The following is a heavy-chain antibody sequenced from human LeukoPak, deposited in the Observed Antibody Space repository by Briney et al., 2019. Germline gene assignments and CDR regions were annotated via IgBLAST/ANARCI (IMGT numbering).Heavy chain of an antibody. V-gene: IGHV3-30-3*01. CDR2: ISYDGSNN. D-gene: IGHD3-10*01. CDR3: ARHSGSGSYSNADY. CDR1: GFTFSSYA. Sequence: GGSLRLSCAASGFTFSSYAMHWVRQAPGKGLEWVAVISYDGSNNYYADSVKGRFTISRDNSKNTLYLQMNSLRVEDTAVYYCARHSGSGSYSNADYWGQGTLVTVSS. J-gene: IGHJ4*02.